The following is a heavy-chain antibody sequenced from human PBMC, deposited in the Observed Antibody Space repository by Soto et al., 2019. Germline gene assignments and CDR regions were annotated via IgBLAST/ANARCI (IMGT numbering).Heavy chain of an antibody. CDR3: ARAGQGGYSYGLDY. CDR2: IYSGGDT. J-gene: IGHJ4*02. Sequence: GGSLRLSCAASGFTVSNNYMRWVRQAPGKGLEWVSLIYSGGDTHYADSVKGRFTISRDDSKNTLYLQMNSLRAEDTAVYYCARAGQGGYSYGLDYWGQGTLVTVSS. CDR1: GFTVSNNY. V-gene: IGHV3-66*01. D-gene: IGHD5-18*01.